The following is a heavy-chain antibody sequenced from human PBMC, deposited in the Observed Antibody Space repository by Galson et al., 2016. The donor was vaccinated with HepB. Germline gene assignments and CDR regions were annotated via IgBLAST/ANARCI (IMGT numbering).Heavy chain of an antibody. CDR3: VEQRKGAPYGMDV. D-gene: IGHD1/OR15-1a*01. J-gene: IGHJ6*02. V-gene: IGHV6-1*01. CDR2: TYYRSKWYN. Sequence: CSIPGDRVSSNSSAWNCIRQSPPRGLEWLGRTYYRSKWYNDYAVSVKSRIIVNPDTSKNQFSLQLNSVTPEDTAVYYCVEQRKGAPYGMDVWGQGTTVTVSS. CDR1: GDRVSSNSSA.